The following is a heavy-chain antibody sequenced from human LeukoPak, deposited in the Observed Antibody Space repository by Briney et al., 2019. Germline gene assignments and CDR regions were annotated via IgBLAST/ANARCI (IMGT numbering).Heavy chain of an antibody. Sequence: QTGGCLRLSCAASGFTFSSYWMHWVRQAPGKGLMWVSRINREGSSTSYADSEKGRFTISRDNAKNTLYLQMNSLRAEDTAVFYFVKQKTAYEIVVGREGWYFDLWGRGTLVTVSS. V-gene: IGHV3-74*01. CDR3: VKQKTAYEIVVGREGWYFDL. J-gene: IGHJ2*01. CDR2: INREGSST. D-gene: IGHD3-22*01. CDR1: GFTFSSYW.